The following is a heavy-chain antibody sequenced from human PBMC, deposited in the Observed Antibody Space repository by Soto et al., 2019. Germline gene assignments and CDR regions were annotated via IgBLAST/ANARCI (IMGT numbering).Heavy chain of an antibody. Sequence: GGSLRLSCAASGFTFSSYGMHWVRQAPGKGLEWVAVIWYDGSNKYYADSVKGRFTISRDNSKNTLYLQMNSLRAEDTAVYYCTSRLVVVPAAPLEAFDIWGQGTMVTVSS. J-gene: IGHJ3*02. CDR3: TSRLVVVPAAPLEAFDI. V-gene: IGHV3-33*01. D-gene: IGHD2-2*01. CDR2: IWYDGSNK. CDR1: GFTFSSYG.